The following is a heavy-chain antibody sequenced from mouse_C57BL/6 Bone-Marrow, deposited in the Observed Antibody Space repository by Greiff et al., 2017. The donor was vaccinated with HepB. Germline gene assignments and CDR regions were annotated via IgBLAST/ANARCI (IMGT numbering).Heavy chain of an antibody. CDR2: IDPSDSYT. CDR1: GYTFTSYW. J-gene: IGHJ3*01. V-gene: IGHV1-59*01. CDR3: ARCPWFAY. Sequence: VQLQQPGAELVRPGTSVKLSCKASGYTFTSYWMHWVKQRPGQGLEWIGVIDPSDSYTNYNQKFKGKATLTVDTSSSTAYMQLSSLTSEDSAVYYCARCPWFAYWGQGTLVTVSA.